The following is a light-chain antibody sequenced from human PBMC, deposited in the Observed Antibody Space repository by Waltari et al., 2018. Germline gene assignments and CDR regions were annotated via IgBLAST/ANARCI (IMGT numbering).Light chain of an antibody. V-gene: IGLV1-47*01. CDR2: GNN. CDR3: ATWDDSLGGLWV. CDR1: SFTIGSNS. J-gene: IGLJ3*02. Sequence: QSVLTQPPSASGTPGQRAPIPCSGSSFTIGSNSVHWYQQLPGTAPKLLMYGNNPRPSGVPDRFSGSKSGTSASLAISGLRSEDEAIYYCATWDDSLGGLWVFGGGTKVTVL.